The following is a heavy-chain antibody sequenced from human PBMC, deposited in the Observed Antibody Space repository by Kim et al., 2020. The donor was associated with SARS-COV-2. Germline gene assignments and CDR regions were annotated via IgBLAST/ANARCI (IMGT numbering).Heavy chain of an antibody. J-gene: IGHJ5*02. CDR2: IYYSGST. CDR1: GGSISSSSYY. V-gene: IGHV4-39*01. Sequence: SETLSLTCTVSGGSISSSSYYWGWIRQPPGKGLEWIGSIYYSGSTYYNPSLKSRVTISVDTSKNQFSLKLSSVTAADTAVYYCASLPKGWNWFDPWGQGTLVTVSS. CDR3: ASLPKGWNWFDP.